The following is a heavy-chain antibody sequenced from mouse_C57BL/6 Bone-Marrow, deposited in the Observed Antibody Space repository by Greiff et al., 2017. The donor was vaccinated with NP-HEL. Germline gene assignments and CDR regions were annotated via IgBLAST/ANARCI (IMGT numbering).Heavy chain of an antibody. CDR1: GYTFTSYW. CDR2: IDPSDSYT. CDR3: ARGGGAWFAY. Sequence: VQLQQPGAELVMPGASVKLSCKASGYTFTSYWMHWVKQRPGQGLEWIGKIDPSDSYTNYNQKFKGKSTLTVDKSSSTAYMQLSSLTSEDSAVYYCARGGGAWFAYWGQGTLVTVSA. V-gene: IGHV1-69*01. J-gene: IGHJ3*01.